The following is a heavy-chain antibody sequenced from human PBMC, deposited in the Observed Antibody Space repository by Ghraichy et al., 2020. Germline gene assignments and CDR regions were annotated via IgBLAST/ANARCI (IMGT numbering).Heavy chain of an antibody. Sequence: GGSLRLFCAASGFTFSSYAMSWVRQAPGKGLEWVSAISGSGGSTYYADSVKGRFTISRDNSKNTLYLQMNSLRAEDTAVYYCAQTSAGYSSSWRQAYFDYWGQGTLVTVSS. V-gene: IGHV3-23*01. J-gene: IGHJ4*02. CDR3: AQTSAGYSSSWRQAYFDY. CDR1: GFTFSSYA. D-gene: IGHD6-13*01. CDR2: ISGSGGST.